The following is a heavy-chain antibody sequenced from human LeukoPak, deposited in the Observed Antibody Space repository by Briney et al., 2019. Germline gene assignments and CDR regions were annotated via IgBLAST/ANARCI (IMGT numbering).Heavy chain of an antibody. J-gene: IGHJ4*02. V-gene: IGHV4-39*07. Sequence: PSETLSLTCTVSGGSISSSSYYWGWIRQPPGKGLEWIGEINHSGSTNYNPSLKSRVTISVDTSKNQFSLKLSSVTAADTAVYYCARGKYERQWLSHRWSYYFDYWGQGTLVTVSS. D-gene: IGHD3-22*01. CDR1: GGSISSSSYY. CDR2: INHSGST. CDR3: ARGKYERQWLSHRWSYYFDY.